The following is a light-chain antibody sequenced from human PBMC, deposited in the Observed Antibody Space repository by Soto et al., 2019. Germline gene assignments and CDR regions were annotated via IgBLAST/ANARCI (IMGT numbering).Light chain of an antibody. V-gene: IGKV3-20*01. CDR1: QSVSSSF. J-gene: IGKJ1*01. Sequence: EIVLTQSPGTLSLSPGERATLSCRASQSVSSSFLAWYPQQPGQAPMLLIYGAASMATGVPDRFSGSGSGTHLTLTISRLEPEDFAVYYCTLYGRSPPWTFGQGTKVEIK. CDR3: TLYGRSPPWT. CDR2: GAA.